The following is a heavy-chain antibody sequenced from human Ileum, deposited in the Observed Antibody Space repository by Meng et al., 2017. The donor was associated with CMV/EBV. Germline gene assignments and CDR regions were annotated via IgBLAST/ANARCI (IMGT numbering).Heavy chain of an antibody. CDR1: GFTFSSYW. Sequence: LKISCAASGFTFSSYWMTWVRQAPGKGLEWVANIKQDGSEKYYVDSVKGRFTISRDNAKNSLYLQMNSLRVEDTAVYYCTRTDIASAGFNWGQGTLVTVSS. D-gene: IGHD6-13*01. J-gene: IGHJ1*01. CDR3: TRTDIASAGFN. V-gene: IGHV3-7*01. CDR2: IKQDGSEK.